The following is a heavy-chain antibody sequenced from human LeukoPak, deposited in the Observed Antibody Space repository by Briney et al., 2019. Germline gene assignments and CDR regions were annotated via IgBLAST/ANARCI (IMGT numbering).Heavy chain of an antibody. J-gene: IGHJ4*02. CDR2: ISASGNT. V-gene: IGHV4-4*09. D-gene: IGHD1-20*01. CDR1: GGSISSSY. CDR3: ARLIPGTTGLRKNYFDY. Sequence: SETLSLTCTVSGGSISSSYWNWIRQPPGKGLEWIGYISASGNTNYNPSLKSRIIISVDMSKNQFSLKLSSVTAADTAVYYCARLIPGTTGLRKNYFDYWGQGTLVTVSS.